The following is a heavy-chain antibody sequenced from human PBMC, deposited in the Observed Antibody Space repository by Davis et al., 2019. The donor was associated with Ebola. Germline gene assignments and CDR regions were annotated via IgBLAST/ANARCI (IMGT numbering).Heavy chain of an antibody. Sequence: PGGSLRLSCQGSGYSFTSYWIGWVRQLPGKGLEWMGIIYPGDSDTRYSPSFQGQVTISADKSISTAYLQWSSLKASDTAMYYCARHRSRQQLVLGYWGQGTLVTVSS. CDR1: GYSFTSYW. J-gene: IGHJ4*02. CDR3: ARHRSRQQLVLGY. CDR2: IYPGDSDT. V-gene: IGHV5-51*01. D-gene: IGHD6-13*01.